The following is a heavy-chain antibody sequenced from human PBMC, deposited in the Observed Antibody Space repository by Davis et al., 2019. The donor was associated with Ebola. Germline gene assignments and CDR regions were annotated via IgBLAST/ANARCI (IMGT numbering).Heavy chain of an antibody. D-gene: IGHD2-15*01. Sequence: SVKVSCKASGGTFSSYAISWVRQAPGQGLEWMGGIIPIFGTAHYAQKFQGRVTITADESTSTAYMELSSLRSEDTAVYYCADRPAGYCSGGSCYRDEDWFDPWGQGTLVTVSS. CDR2: IIPIFGTA. CDR3: ADRPAGYCSGGSCYRDEDWFDP. V-gene: IGHV1-69*13. CDR1: GGTFSSYA. J-gene: IGHJ5*02.